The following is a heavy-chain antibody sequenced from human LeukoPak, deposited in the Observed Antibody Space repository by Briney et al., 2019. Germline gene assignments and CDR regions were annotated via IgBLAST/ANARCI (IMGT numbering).Heavy chain of an antibody. Sequence: ASVKVSCKASGYTLTSYGISWVRQAPGQGLEWMGWISAYNGNTRYAQKLQGRVTMTTDSSTSTAYMELRSLRSDDTAVYYCARGPIIDIVVIPAAADYYHMDVWGKGTTVTVSS. CDR3: ARGPIIDIVVIPAAADYYHMDV. V-gene: IGHV1-18*01. CDR2: ISAYNGNT. J-gene: IGHJ6*03. D-gene: IGHD2-2*01. CDR1: GYTLTSYG.